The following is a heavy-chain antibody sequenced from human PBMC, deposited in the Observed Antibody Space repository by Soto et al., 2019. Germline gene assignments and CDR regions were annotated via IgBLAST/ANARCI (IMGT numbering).Heavy chain of an antibody. J-gene: IGHJ4*02. CDR3: ARDGDTYGSADF. CDR2: ISSDGSNK. V-gene: IGHV3-30*03. CDR1: GFTFSNYG. Sequence: QVQLVESGGGVVQPGRSLRLSCAASGFTFSNYGMHWVRQAPGKRLEWVALISSDGSNKYYADSVKGRFTISRDNSKNALYLQMNSLRAEDTAVYFCARDGDTYGSADFWGQGTLVTVSS. D-gene: IGHD5-18*01.